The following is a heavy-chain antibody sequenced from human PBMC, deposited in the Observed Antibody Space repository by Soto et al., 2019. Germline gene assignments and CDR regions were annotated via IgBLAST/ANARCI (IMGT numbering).Heavy chain of an antibody. D-gene: IGHD5-12*01. Sequence: SETLSLTCAVYVGSFSGYFWSWIRQRPGKGLKWIGEINHSGSTNYNPSLKSRVTISVDTSKNQFSLKLRSVTAADTAVYYCSRSATGYYFDYWGQGTLVTVSS. CDR1: VGSFSGYF. V-gene: IGHV4-34*01. CDR2: INHSGST. J-gene: IGHJ4*02. CDR3: SRSATGYYFDY.